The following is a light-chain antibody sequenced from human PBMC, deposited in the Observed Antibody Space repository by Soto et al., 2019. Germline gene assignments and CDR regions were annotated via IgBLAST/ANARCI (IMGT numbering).Light chain of an antibody. CDR2: GAS. V-gene: IGKV3-15*01. Sequence: EIVMTQSPATLSVSPGERATLSCRASQSVRSNLAWYQQKPGQAPRLLIYGASTRATGIPARFSASGSGTEFTFTISSLQSEDFAVYYCLQYNNWVPTFGQGTRVEI. CDR1: QSVRSN. J-gene: IGKJ1*01. CDR3: LQYNNWVPT.